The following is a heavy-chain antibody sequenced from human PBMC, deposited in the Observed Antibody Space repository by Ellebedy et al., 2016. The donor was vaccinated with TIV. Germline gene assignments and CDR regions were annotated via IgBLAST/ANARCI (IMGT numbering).Heavy chain of an antibody. D-gene: IGHD3-22*01. J-gene: IGHJ6*02. V-gene: IGHV4-59*01. CDR1: GDTISSYS. Sequence: SETLSLTCSVSGDTISSYSWSWIRQPPGKGLEWIGFLYHSGSTNYNPSLKTRVTISVDTAKNQFSLKLTSVTAADTAVYYCARASYDSSGPDFYYFGLDVWGQGTTVTVSS. CDR2: LYHSGST. CDR3: ARASYDSSGPDFYYFGLDV.